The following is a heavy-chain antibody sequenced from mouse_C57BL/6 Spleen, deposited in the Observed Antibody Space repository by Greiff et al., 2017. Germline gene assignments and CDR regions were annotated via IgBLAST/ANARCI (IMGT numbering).Heavy chain of an antibody. Sequence: VQLQQSGPELVKPGASVKMSCKASGYTFTDYNMHWVKQSHGKSLEWIGYINPNNGGTSYNQQFQGKATLTVNKSSSTSYMELRSLTSEDSAVYYCARTHYGSSSDWYFDVWGTGTTVTVSS. CDR3: ARTHYGSSSDWYFDV. D-gene: IGHD1-1*01. J-gene: IGHJ1*03. V-gene: IGHV1-22*01. CDR1: GYTFTDYN. CDR2: INPNNGGT.